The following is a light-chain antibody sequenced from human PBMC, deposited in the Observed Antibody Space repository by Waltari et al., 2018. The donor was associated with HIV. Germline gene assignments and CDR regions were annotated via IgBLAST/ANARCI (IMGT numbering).Light chain of an antibody. CDR3: SSYTSSSTRL. V-gene: IGLV2-14*01. CDR1: SSDVGGYNY. Sequence: QSALTQPASVSGSPGQSITISCTGTSSDVGGYNYVSWYQQHPGKAPKLMIYEVSNRPSGFSARFSGSKSGNTASLTISGLQAEDDADYYCSSYTSSSTRLFGGGTKLTVL. J-gene: IGLJ2*01. CDR2: EVS.